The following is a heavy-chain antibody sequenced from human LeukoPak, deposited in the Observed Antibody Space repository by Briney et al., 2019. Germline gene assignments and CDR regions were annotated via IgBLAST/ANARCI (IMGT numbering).Heavy chain of an antibody. CDR2: ISSVGVT. J-gene: IGHJ1*01. CDR1: GFTVSSNY. CDR3: ARDQYSSNSYVHH. Sequence: PGGSLRLSCAASGFTVSSNYMSWVRQAPGKGLEWVSLISSVGVTYYADSVKGRFTISRDNSKNTLYLQMNSLRAEDTAVYYCARDQYSSNSYVHHWGQGTLV. D-gene: IGHD6-19*01. V-gene: IGHV3-53*01.